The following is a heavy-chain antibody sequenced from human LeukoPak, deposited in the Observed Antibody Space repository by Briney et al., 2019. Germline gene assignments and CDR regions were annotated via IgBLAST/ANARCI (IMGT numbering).Heavy chain of an antibody. CDR2: IFPGDSET. V-gene: IGHV5-51*01. CDR1: GYSLISYW. J-gene: IGHJ4*02. D-gene: IGHD1/OR15-1a*01. CDR3: ATSESQTRFDY. Sequence: GESLKISCKGSGYSLISYWIGWVRQMPGKGLEWMGLIFPGDSETIYSPSLQGQVTISADKSINTAYLRWSSLKASDTAMYYCATSESQTRFDYWGQGTLVTASS.